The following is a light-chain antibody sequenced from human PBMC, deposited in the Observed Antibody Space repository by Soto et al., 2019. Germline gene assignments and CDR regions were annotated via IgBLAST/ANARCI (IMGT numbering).Light chain of an antibody. CDR2: DAY. Sequence: DVQMTQSPSSVSASVGDRVTITCRATQNIRRRLGWYQHKPGKAPKLLIYDAYNLQSGVPSRFSGSGSGTDFTLTIISLQPEDFATYYCQQADTFPFTFGPGTRVDIK. CDR3: QQADTFPFT. V-gene: IGKV1-12*02. CDR1: QNIRRR. J-gene: IGKJ3*01.